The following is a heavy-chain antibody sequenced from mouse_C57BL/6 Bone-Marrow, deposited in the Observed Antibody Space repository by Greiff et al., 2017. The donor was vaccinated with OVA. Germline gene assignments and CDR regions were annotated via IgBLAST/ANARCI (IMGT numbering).Heavy chain of an antibody. CDR2: IRNKANNHAT. D-gene: IGHD2-5*01. CDR1: GFTFSDAW. J-gene: IGHJ4*01. Sequence: EVKLMESGGGLVQPGGSMKLSCAASGFTFSDAWMDWVRQSPETGLELVAEIRNKANNHATYYAESVKGQFTISRDDSKSSVYRQMNSLRAEDTGIYYCTGYSNYGYYAMDYWGQGTSVTVSS. V-gene: IGHV6-6*01. CDR3: TGYSNYGYYAMDY.